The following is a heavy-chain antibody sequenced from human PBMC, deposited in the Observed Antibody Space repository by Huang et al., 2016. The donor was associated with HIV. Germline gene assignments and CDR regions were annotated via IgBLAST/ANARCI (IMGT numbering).Heavy chain of an antibody. V-gene: IGHV2-5*01. Sequence: QITLRESGPALVKPTQTLTLTCTFSGFSLTPTGVGVGWLRQPPGQALEWLAFIYSNGDGRYSPSPISRLTITKDTSKNQVVLTMTNMDPVDTATYYCAHSTDASAATFYFDFWGQGTLVAVSS. CDR2: IYSNGDG. J-gene: IGHJ4*02. CDR3: AHSTDASAATFYFDF. D-gene: IGHD6-25*01. CDR1: GFSLTPTGVG.